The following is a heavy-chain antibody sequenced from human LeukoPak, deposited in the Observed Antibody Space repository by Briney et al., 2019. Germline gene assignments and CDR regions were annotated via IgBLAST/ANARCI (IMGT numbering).Heavy chain of an antibody. Sequence: GGCLRLSCAASGFTFSSYGMNWVRQPAGRGLEWVSSISSASSYIKYADSLEGRFTISRDNARNSLYRQRNSLRADDTAVYYCAKDLDYTTYGYYFDYWGQGTLVTVSS. CDR2: ISSASSYI. J-gene: IGHJ4*02. CDR1: GFTFSSYG. CDR3: AKDLDYTTYGYYFDY. D-gene: IGHD4-11*01. V-gene: IGHV3-21*04.